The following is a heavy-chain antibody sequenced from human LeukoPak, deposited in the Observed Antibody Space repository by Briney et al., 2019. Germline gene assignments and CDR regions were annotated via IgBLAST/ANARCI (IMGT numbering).Heavy chain of an antibody. Sequence: SETLSLTCTVSGGSISSYYWSWIRQPPGKGLEWIGYIYYSGSTNYNPSLKSRVTISVDTSKNQFSLKLSSVTAADTAVYYCARERIPSNGYYYYDMDVWGQGTTVTVSS. CDR2: IYYSGST. J-gene: IGHJ6*02. CDR1: GGSISSYY. D-gene: IGHD4-11*01. V-gene: IGHV4-59*01. CDR3: ARERIPSNGYYYYDMDV.